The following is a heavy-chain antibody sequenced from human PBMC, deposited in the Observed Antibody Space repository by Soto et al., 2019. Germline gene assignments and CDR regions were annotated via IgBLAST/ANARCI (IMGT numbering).Heavy chain of an antibody. D-gene: IGHD1-1*01. CDR2: IYGSDDK. CDR1: GFSRTTSAVA. V-gene: IGHV2-5*01. J-gene: IGHJ4*02. CDR3: ARRYDPYYFDY. Sequence: QITLKESGPTLVKPTQTLTLTCTFSGFSRTTSAVAVGWIRQPPGKALEWLAIIYGSDDKFYSPSLKSGLTITKDTSTNQVVLTMTILDPVDTATYFCARRYDPYYFDYWGQGTLVTVSS.